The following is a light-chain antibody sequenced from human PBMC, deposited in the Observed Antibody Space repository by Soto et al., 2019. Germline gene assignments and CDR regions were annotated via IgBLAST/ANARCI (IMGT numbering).Light chain of an antibody. CDR1: QTVRGEY. Sequence: EIVLTQSPGTLSLSPGERATLSCRASQTVRGEYLAWYQQKRGQPPRLLIYGAFNRAGGIPDRFSGSGYGTDFTLTISRLEPEDFAVYYCQQYSASPRTFGQGTKVDIK. J-gene: IGKJ1*01. V-gene: IGKV3-20*01. CDR2: GAF. CDR3: QQYSASPRT.